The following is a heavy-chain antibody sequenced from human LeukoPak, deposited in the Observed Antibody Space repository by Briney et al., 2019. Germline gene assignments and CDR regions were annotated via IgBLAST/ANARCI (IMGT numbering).Heavy chain of an antibody. Sequence: PGGSLRLSCAASGFTFSSYGMSWVRQAPGKGLEWVSAIGGSGGSTYYADSVKGRFTISRDNSKNTLYLQMNSLRAEDTAVYYCAKGHMVRGVTYFDYWGQGTLVTVSS. CDR1: GFTFSSYG. CDR2: IGGSGGST. CDR3: AKGHMVRGVTYFDY. V-gene: IGHV3-23*01. J-gene: IGHJ4*02. D-gene: IGHD3-10*01.